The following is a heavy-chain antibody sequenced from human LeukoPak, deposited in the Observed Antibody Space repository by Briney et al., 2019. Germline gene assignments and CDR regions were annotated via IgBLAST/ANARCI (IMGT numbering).Heavy chain of an antibody. V-gene: IGHV4-61*01. J-gene: IGHJ5*02. CDR1: GGSVSSGTYY. CDR2: IYYSGST. Sequence: SETLSLTCTVSGGSVSSGTYYWSWIRQPPGKGLEWIGYIYYSGSTNYNPPLKSRVTISVDTSKNQFSPKLSSVTAADTAVYYCARGATFGGVIVYNWFDPWGQGTLVTVSS. CDR3: ARGATFGGVIVYNWFDP. D-gene: IGHD3-16*02.